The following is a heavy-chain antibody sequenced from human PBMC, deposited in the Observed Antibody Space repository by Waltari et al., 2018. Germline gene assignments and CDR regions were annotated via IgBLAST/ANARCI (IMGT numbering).Heavy chain of an antibody. Sequence: QVQLVQSGAEVKKPGSSVKVSCKASGGTFSSYTISWVRQAPGQGLEWMGRIIPSLGIANDAQKFQGRVTITADKSTSTAYMELSSLRSEDTAVYYCASLVSIAVAGTDFDYWGQGTLVTVSS. V-gene: IGHV1-69*02. J-gene: IGHJ4*02. CDR1: GGTFSSYT. D-gene: IGHD6-19*01. CDR2: IIPSLGIA. CDR3: ASLVSIAVAGTDFDY.